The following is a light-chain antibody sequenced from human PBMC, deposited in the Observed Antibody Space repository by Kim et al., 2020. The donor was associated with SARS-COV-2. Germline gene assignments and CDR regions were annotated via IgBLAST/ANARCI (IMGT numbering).Light chain of an antibody. J-gene: IGLJ3*02. CDR2: EDN. CDR3: QSYDDSNRWV. V-gene: IGLV6-57*02. CDR1: SGTIASNY. Sequence: KTVTTSCTGSSGTIASNYVQWYQQRPASAPTTVIYEDNERPSGVPDRFSGSIDSSSNSASLTISGLKTEDEADYYCQSYDDSNRWVFGGGTQLTVL.